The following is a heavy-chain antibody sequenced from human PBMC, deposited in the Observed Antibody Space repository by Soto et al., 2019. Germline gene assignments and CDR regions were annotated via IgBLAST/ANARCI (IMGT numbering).Heavy chain of an antibody. V-gene: IGHV1-18*04. CDR2: ISGYNGNT. D-gene: IGHD6-6*01. CDR1: GSTFRSCS. Sequence: AGSLKVSRKASGSTFRSCSISCVRQAPGQGLEWMGWISGYNGNTKYEQKLQGRVTMTTDTSTSTAYMELRSLRSDDTAVYYCARDWGTISARGWFDPWGQGTLVTVSS. CDR3: ARDWGTISARGWFDP. J-gene: IGHJ5*02.